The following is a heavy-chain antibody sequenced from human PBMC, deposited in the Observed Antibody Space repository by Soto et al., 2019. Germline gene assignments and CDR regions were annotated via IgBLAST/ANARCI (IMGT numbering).Heavy chain of an antibody. CDR1: ELTFSSSA. V-gene: IGHV1-58*02. J-gene: IGHJ5*02. Sequence: DLVQSGPEVKKPGTSVKVSCKASELTFSSSAIQWVRLARGQRPEWIGWIVVGSGDTNYPQKFQGRVTITRDMPTGTAYLELSSLRSDDTAVYYCAADMAPTDQANWFHPWGQGTLVTVSS. CDR3: AADMAPTDQANWFHP. CDR2: IVVGSGDT. D-gene: IGHD1-1*01.